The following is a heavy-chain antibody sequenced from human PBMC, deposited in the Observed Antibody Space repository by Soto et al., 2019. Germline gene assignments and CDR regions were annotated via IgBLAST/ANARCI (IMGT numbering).Heavy chain of an antibody. J-gene: IGHJ4*02. D-gene: IGHD5-12*01. V-gene: IGHV1-18*01. Sequence: GASVKVSCKASGYTFTSYGISCVRQAPVQGLEWMGWISAYNGNTNYAQKLQGRVTMTTDTSTSTAYMELRSLRSDDTAVYYCARSDVDIDRVDYFDYWGQGTLVTVSS. CDR2: ISAYNGNT. CDR3: ARSDVDIDRVDYFDY. CDR1: GYTFTSYG.